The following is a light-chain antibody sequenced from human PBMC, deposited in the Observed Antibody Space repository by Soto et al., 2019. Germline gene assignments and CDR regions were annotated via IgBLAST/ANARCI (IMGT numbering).Light chain of an antibody. V-gene: IGLV7-43*01. CDR3: LLFYGGAHLWV. J-gene: IGLJ3*02. CDR1: TGAVTSDYF. CDR2: STS. Sequence: QAVVTQEPSLTGSPGGTVTLTCASNTGAVTSDYFANWFQQKPGQAPRSLIYSTSNKHSWTPARFSGSLLGDRAALTLSGXXXXXEADYYCLLFYGGAHLWVFGGGTKLTV.